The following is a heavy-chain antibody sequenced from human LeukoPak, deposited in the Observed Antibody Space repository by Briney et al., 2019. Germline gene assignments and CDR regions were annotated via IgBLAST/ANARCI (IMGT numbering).Heavy chain of an antibody. Sequence: ASVKVSCKASGGTFSSYAISWVRQAPGQGLEWMGGIIPIFGTANYAQKFQGRVTITADESTSTAYMELSSLRSEDTAVYYCARDIGNLYYYYYYMDVWGKGTTVTISS. CDR2: IIPIFGTA. J-gene: IGHJ6*03. V-gene: IGHV1-69*13. CDR3: ARDIGNLYYYYYYMDV. CDR1: GGTFSSYA. D-gene: IGHD1-14*01.